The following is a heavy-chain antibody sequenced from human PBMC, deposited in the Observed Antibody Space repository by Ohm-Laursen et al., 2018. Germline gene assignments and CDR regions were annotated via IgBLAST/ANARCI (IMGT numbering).Heavy chain of an antibody. J-gene: IGHJ6*02. Sequence: TLSLTCTVSGGSVTSGSYFWSWIRQPPGKELEWIAYIYYSGSTNYNPSLKSRVTISIDTSKNQFSLSLSSVTAADTAVYYCARYSSIVYGFDVWGQGTTVTVSS. CDR2: IYYSGST. D-gene: IGHD3-16*02. CDR1: GGSVTSGSYF. CDR3: ARYSSIVYGFDV. V-gene: IGHV4-61*01.